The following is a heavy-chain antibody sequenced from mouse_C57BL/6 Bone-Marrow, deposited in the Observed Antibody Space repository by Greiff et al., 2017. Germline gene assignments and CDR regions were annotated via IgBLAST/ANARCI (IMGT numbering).Heavy chain of an antibody. CDR2: ILPSIGRT. D-gene: IGHD1-1*01. V-gene: IGHV15-2*01. Sequence: QVQLKQSGSELRSPGSSVKLSCKDFDSEVFPIAYMSWVRQKPGHGFEWIGGILPSIGRTIYGEKFEDKATLDADTLSNTAYLELNSLTSEDSAIYYCARRPYYYGSSYPWYFDVWGTGTTVTVSS. J-gene: IGHJ1*03. CDR1: DSEVFPIAY. CDR3: ARRPYYYGSSYPWYFDV.